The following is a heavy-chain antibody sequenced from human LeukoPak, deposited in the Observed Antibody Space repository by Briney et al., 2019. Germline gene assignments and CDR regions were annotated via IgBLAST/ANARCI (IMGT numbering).Heavy chain of an antibody. J-gene: IGHJ5*02. CDR1: GGSISSSGYY. Sequence: SETLSLXCTVSGGSISSSGYYWGWIRQPPEKGLECIASIYYSGSTYYNPSLKSRVTISVDTSKNQLSLKLSSLTAADTAVYYCARHEYSGSYYGLSWFDPWGQGTLVTVSS. CDR2: IYYSGST. V-gene: IGHV4-39*01. CDR3: ARHEYSGSYYGLSWFDP. D-gene: IGHD1-26*01.